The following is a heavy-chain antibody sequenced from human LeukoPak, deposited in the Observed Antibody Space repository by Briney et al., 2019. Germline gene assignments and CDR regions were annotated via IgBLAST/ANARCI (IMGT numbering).Heavy chain of an antibody. CDR1: GFTFSSYG. V-gene: IGHV3-48*04. Sequence: GGSLRLSCAASGFTFSSYGMHWVRQAPGKGLEWVSYISSSGSTIYYADSVKGRFTISRDNAKNSLYLQMNSLRAEDTAVYYCARDRLFQGYSGYDLSLWGQGTLVTVSS. CDR2: ISSSGSTI. CDR3: ARDRLFQGYSGYDLSL. J-gene: IGHJ4*02. D-gene: IGHD5-12*01.